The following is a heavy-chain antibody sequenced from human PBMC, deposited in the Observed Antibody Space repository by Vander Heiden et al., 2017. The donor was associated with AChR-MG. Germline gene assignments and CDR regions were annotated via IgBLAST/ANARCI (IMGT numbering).Heavy chain of an antibody. D-gene: IGHD5-18*01. Sequence: QVQLQQWGAGLLKPSEPLSLTCAVYGGSFSGYYWSWIRQPPGKGLEWIGEINHSGSTNYNPSLKSRVTISVDTSKNQFSLKLSSVTAADTAVYYCARGGSGFRWLQLWFNWFDPWGQGTLVTVSS. J-gene: IGHJ5*02. CDR1: GGSFSGYY. CDR3: ARGGSGFRWLQLWFNWFDP. CDR2: INHSGST. V-gene: IGHV4-34*01.